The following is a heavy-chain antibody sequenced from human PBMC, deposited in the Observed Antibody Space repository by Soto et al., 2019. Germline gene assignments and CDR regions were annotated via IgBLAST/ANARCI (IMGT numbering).Heavy chain of an antibody. CDR3: ARFGYTTEAH. D-gene: IGHD5-12*01. CDR1: GFTFGSYT. CDR2: ISSSSSYI. Sequence: EVQLMESGGGLVKPGGSLRLSCAASGFTFGSYTMIWVRQAPGKGLEWVSSISSSSSYIYYADSVKGRFTISRDNAKNSLYLQMNSLRAEDTAVYYCARFGYTTEAHWGQGTLVTVSS. V-gene: IGHV3-21*01. J-gene: IGHJ4*02.